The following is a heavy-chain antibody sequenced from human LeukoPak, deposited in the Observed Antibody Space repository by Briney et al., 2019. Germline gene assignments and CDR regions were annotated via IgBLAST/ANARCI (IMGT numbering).Heavy chain of an antibody. CDR1: GFTFSSYG. V-gene: IGHV3-33*01. CDR3: AREGLPGYSSGWYVY. D-gene: IGHD6-19*01. Sequence: PGRSLRLSCAASGFTFSSYGMHWVRQAPGKGLERVAVIWYDGSNKYYADSVKGRFTISRDNSKNTLYLQMNRLRAEDTAVYYCAREGLPGYSSGWYVYWGQGTLVTVSS. J-gene: IGHJ4*02. CDR2: IWYDGSNK.